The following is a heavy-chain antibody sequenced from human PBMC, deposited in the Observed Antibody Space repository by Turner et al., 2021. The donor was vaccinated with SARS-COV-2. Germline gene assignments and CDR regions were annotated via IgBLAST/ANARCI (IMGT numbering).Heavy chain of an antibody. D-gene: IGHD6-19*01. CDR2: ISSGSSYI. CDR1: GFTFSAYT. V-gene: IGHV3-21*01. J-gene: IGHJ6*02. Sequence: EVQLVESGGGLVKPGGSLRLPCEASGFTFSAYTMNWVRQAPGKGLEWVSSISSGSSYIYYADSVKGRFTISRDNAKNSLYLQMNSLRAEDTAVYYCARDVTMTQWLVPSYGMDVWGQGTTVTVSS. CDR3: ARDVTMTQWLVPSYGMDV.